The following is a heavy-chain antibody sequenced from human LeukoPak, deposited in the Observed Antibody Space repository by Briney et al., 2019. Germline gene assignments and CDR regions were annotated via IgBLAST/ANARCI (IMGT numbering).Heavy chain of an antibody. Sequence: GRSLRLSCTASGLTVGDYAMSWVRQAPGKGLEWVGFIRSKAYGGTTEYAASVKGRFTISRDDSKSIAYLQMNSLKTEDTAVYYCTRSVPRYCSSTSCRYFDYWGQGTLVTVSS. CDR3: TRSVPRYCSSTSCRYFDY. CDR1: GLTVGDYA. CDR2: IRSKAYGGTT. D-gene: IGHD2-2*01. V-gene: IGHV3-49*04. J-gene: IGHJ4*02.